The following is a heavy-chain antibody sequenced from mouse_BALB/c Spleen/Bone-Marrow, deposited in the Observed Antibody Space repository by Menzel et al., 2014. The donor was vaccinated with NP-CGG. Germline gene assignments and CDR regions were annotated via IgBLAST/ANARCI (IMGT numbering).Heavy chain of an antibody. CDR2: INPDSSTI. V-gene: IGHV4-1*02. D-gene: IGHD1-2*01. CDR1: GFDFSTYW. J-gene: IGHJ3*01. CDR3: ARLHYYGYEAY. Sequence: EVMLVESGGGLVQPGGSLKLSCAASGFDFSTYWMSWVRQAPGKGLEWIGEINPDSSTISYTPSLKDKFIISRDNAKNTLYLQMSKVISEDTALYYCARLHYYGYEAYWGQGTLVTVSA.